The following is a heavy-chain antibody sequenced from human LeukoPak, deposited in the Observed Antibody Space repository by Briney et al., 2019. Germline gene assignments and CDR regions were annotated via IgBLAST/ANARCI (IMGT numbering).Heavy chain of an antibody. D-gene: IGHD6-13*01. V-gene: IGHV4-59*08. CDR2: IYYTGRT. CDR1: GGSISLND. CDR3: ADIEYSSSWYRSKNAFDI. J-gene: IGHJ3*02. Sequence: PSETLSLTCFVSGGSISLNDWSWIRQPRGKGLEWIGNIYYTGRTNYNPSHKRRVSISIDTSKNQFSLKLSSVTAADTAVYYCADIEYSSSWYRSKNAFDIWGQGTMVTVSS.